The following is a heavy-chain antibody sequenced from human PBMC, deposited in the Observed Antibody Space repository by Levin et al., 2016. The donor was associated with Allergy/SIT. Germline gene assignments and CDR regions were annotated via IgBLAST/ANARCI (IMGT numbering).Heavy chain of an antibody. CDR3: ARTIHWVPGYLTGYQYYFDY. V-gene: IGHV3-74*01. J-gene: IGHJ4*02. CDR1: GFTFSSFW. CDR2: INPDGSST. Sequence: GGSLRLSCAASGFTFSSFWMHWVRQAPGKGLVWVSRINPDGSSTNYADSVKGRFTISRDNAKNTVYLQISSLRAEDTAVYYCARTIHWVPGYLTGYQYYFDYWGQGTLVTVPS. D-gene: IGHD3-9*01.